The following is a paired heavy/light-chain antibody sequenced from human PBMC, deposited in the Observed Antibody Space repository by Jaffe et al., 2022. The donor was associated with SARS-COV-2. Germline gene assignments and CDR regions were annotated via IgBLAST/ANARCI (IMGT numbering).Light chain of an antibody. CDR1: QSISSY. CDR2: DAS. J-gene: IGKJ3*01. Sequence: EIVLTQSPATLSLSPGERATLSCRASQSISSYLAWYQQKPGQAPRLLIYDASNRATGIPARFSGSGSGTDFTLTISSLEPEDFAVYFCQQRSNWPPFTFGPGTKVDIK. CDR3: QQRSNWPPFT. V-gene: IGKV3-11*01.
Heavy chain of an antibody. CDR2: IFYSGNT. D-gene: IGHD2-2*01. Sequence: QLQLQESGPGLVKPSETLSLTCTVSGGSISSSAYYWAWIRQPPGEGLEWIGSIFYSGNTYYNPSLKSRVTITADTSKNQFSLKLTSVTAADTAVYYCARRPAAKWFDPWGQGTLVTVSS. J-gene: IGHJ5*02. V-gene: IGHV4-39*01. CDR3: ARRPAAKWFDP. CDR1: GGSISSSAYY.